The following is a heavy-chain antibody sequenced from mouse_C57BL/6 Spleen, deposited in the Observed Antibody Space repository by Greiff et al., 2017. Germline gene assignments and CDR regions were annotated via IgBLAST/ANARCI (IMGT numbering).Heavy chain of an antibody. Sequence: QVQLKESGAELARPGASVKMSCKASGYTFTSYTMHWVKQRPGQGLEWIGYINPSSGYTKYNQKFKDKATLTADKSSSTAYMQLSSLTSEDSAVYYCARYGNFYYAMDYWGQGTSVTVSS. J-gene: IGHJ4*01. V-gene: IGHV1-4*01. D-gene: IGHD2-1*01. CDR2: INPSSGYT. CDR3: ARYGNFYYAMDY. CDR1: GYTFTSYT.